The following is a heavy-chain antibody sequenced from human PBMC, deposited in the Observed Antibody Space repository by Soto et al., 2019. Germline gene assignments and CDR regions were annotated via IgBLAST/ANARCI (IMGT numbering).Heavy chain of an antibody. CDR1: GGSFDGYY. CDR3: ARGVDSWSGYLF. D-gene: IGHD3-3*01. Sequence: SETLSLTCALYGGSFDGYYWSWVRQSPGKGLEWIGEIHHSGRTKYNPSLKSRVSLSVDTSTKHFSLRLTSVTAADRGVYYCARGVDSWSGYLFWGQGTPVTVSS. V-gene: IGHV4-34*01. J-gene: IGHJ4*02. CDR2: IHHSGRT.